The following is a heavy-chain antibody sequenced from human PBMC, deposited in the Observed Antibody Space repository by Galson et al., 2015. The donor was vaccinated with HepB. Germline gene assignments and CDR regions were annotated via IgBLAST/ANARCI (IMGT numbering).Heavy chain of an antibody. CDR1: GGTFSSYA. CDR3: ARGRVLRYFDWLLGALDY. D-gene: IGHD3-9*01. V-gene: IGHV1-69*13. J-gene: IGHJ4*02. Sequence: SVKVSCKASGGTFSSYAISWVRQAPGQGLEWMGGIIPIFGTANYAQKFQGRVTITADESTSTAYMELSSLRSEDTAVYYCARGRVLRYFDWLLGALDYWGQGTLVTVSS. CDR2: IIPIFGTA.